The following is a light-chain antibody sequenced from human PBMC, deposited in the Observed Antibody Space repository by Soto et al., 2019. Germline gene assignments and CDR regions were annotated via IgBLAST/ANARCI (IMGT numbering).Light chain of an antibody. V-gene: IGKV1-5*01. CDR1: QSISSY. Sequence: DIQMTQSPSSLSASVGDRVTITCRASQSISSYLIWYQQKPGKAPKLLIYDASSLESGVPSRFSGSGSGTEFTLTISSLQPDDFATYYCQKYNSYSRKFGQGTKGDIK. CDR3: QKYNSYSRK. J-gene: IGKJ1*01. CDR2: DAS.